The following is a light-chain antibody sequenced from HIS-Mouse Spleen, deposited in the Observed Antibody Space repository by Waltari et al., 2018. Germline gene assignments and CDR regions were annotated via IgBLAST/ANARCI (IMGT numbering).Light chain of an antibody. CDR3: QVWDSSSDHVV. CDR1: KIGRKS. CDR2: DDG. V-gene: IGLV3-21*03. J-gene: IGLJ2*01. Sequence: SSVLSQPPSLSVAPATRATTTCRGNKIGRKSENGYQQKPGQAPVLVVYDDGDRPSGIPERFSGSNSGNTATLTISRVEAGDEADYYCQVWDSSSDHVVFGGGTKLTVL.